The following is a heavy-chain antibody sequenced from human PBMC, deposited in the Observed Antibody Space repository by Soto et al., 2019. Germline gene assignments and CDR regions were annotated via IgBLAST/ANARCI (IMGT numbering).Heavy chain of an antibody. CDR2: IYYGGST. V-gene: IGHV4-39*01. CDR3: ARHETLASAGGY. D-gene: IGHD2-15*01. CDR1: GGSISGTSYY. J-gene: IGHJ4*02. Sequence: SETLSLTCTVSGGSISGTSYYWGWIRQPPGKGLEWIGSIYYGGSTYYNPSLKSRVTIFVDTSKNQFSLKLRSVTAADTAVYYCARHETLASAGGYWGQGTLVTVSS.